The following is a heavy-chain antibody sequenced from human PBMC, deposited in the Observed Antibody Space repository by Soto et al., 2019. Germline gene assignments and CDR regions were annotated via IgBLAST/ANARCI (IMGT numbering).Heavy chain of an antibody. V-gene: IGHV3-23*01. CDR2: VGGSDRNS. CDR3: AKGSVLSPWYVDL. CDR1: GFTFSSYA. J-gene: IGHJ2*01. D-gene: IGHD3-3*01. Sequence: EVQLLESGGGLVQPGGSLRLSCAVSGFTFSSYAMSWVRRAPGKGLEWVSAVGGSDRNSYYADSVKGRFTISRDISKNTLYLQMNSLREEETALYVFAKGSVLSPWYVDLWGRGNRVTVSS.